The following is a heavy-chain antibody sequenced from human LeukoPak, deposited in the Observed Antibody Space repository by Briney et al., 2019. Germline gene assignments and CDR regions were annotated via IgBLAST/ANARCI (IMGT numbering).Heavy chain of an antibody. D-gene: IGHD4-17*01. CDR2: IYTSGST. J-gene: IGHJ5*02. CDR1: GGSISSYY. CDR3: AKDPRAFYGDYGGNWFDP. Sequence: SETLSLTCTVSGGSISSYYWSWIRQPAGKGLEWIGRIYTSGSTNYNPSLKSRVTMSVDTSKNQFSLKLSSVTAADTAVYYCAKDPRAFYGDYGGNWFDPWGQGTLVTVSS. V-gene: IGHV4-4*07.